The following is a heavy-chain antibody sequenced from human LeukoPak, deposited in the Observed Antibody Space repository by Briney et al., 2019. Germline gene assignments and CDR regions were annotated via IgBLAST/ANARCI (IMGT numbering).Heavy chain of an antibody. CDR1: GGSFSGYY. CDR2: INHSGST. Sequence: SETLSLTCAVYGGSFSGYYWSWIRQPPGKGLEWIGEINHSGSTNYNPSLKSRVTISVDTSKNQFSLKLSSVTAADTAVYYCARHDTYYDILTGYSSHYFDYWGQGTLVTVSS. J-gene: IGHJ4*02. CDR3: ARHDTYYDILTGYSSHYFDY. V-gene: IGHV4-34*01. D-gene: IGHD3-9*01.